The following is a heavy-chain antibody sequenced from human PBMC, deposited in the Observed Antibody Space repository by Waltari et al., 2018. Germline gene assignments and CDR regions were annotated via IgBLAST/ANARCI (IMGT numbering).Heavy chain of an antibody. CDR2: INHSGST. Sequence: QVQLQQWGAGLLKPSETLSLTCAVYGGSFSGYYWSWIRQPPGKGLEWIGEINHSGSTNYNPSLKSRVTISVDTSKNQFSRKLSSVTAADTAVYYCARESILEWLLNFYAGYWYFDLWGRGTLVTVSS. D-gene: IGHD3-3*01. CDR3: ARESILEWLLNFYAGYWYFDL. V-gene: IGHV4-34*01. J-gene: IGHJ2*01. CDR1: GGSFSGYY.